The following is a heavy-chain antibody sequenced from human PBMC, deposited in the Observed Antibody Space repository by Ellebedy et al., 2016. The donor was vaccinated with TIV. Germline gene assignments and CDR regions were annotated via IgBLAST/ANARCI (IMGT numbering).Heavy chain of an antibody. V-gene: IGHV1-69*13. CDR2: ITPLFGAA. Sequence: AASVKVSCKASRGTFSSYALTGVRQAPGQELEWMGGITPLFGAANYAQMFQGRVTITADGFTRTAYMELGSLRAEDPAVYSCARAVAGTDYYDGWTSGAKGPRSPSP. D-gene: IGHD6-19*01. CDR1: RGTFSSYA. J-gene: IGHJ6*02. CDR3: ARAVAGTDYYDGWTS.